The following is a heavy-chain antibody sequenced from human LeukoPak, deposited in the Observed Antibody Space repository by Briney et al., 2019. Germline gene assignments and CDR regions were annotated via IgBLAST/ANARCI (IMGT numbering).Heavy chain of an antibody. D-gene: IGHD3-10*01. V-gene: IGHV4-39*07. J-gene: IGHJ6*03. CDR1: GGSISSSSYY. CDR3: ARHSSPLYGSGSSGYMDV. CDR2: IYYSGST. Sequence: SETLSLTCTVSGGSISSSSYYWGWIRQPPGKGLEWIGSIYYSGSTYYNPSLKSRVTISVDTSKNQFSLKLSSVTAADTAVYYCARHSSPLYGSGSSGYMDVWGKGTTVTVSS.